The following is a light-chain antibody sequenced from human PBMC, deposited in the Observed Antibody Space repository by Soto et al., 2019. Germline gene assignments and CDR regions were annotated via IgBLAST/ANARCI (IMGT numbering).Light chain of an antibody. CDR1: SSDVGSYNL. J-gene: IGLJ3*02. CDR3: CSYAGSSTWV. V-gene: IGLV2-23*01. CDR2: EGS. Sequence: QSALTQPASVSGSPGQSITISCTGTSSDVGSYNLVSWYQQHPGKAPKLMIYEGSKRPSGVSNRFSGSKSGNTASLTISGLQASDEDDYFCCSYAGSSTWVLGGGTKLPVL.